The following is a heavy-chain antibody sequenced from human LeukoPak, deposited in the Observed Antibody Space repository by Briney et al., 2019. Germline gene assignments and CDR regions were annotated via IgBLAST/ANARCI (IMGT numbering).Heavy chain of an antibody. CDR1: GFTFSSYS. V-gene: IGHV3-21*01. Sequence: PGGSLRLSCAASGFTFSSYSMNWVRQAPGKGLEWVSSISSSSSHIYYADSVKGRFTISRDNAKNSLYLQMNSLRAEDTAVYYCARAGEQWLYAFDIWGQGTMVTVSS. CDR2: ISSSSSHI. D-gene: IGHD6-19*01. CDR3: ARAGEQWLYAFDI. J-gene: IGHJ3*02.